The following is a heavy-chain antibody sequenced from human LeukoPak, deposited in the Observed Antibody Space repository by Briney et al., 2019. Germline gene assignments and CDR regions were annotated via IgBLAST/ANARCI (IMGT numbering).Heavy chain of an antibody. CDR3: ASLPYDSSGYPLFDY. J-gene: IGHJ4*02. D-gene: IGHD3-22*01. Sequence: PSETLSLTCTVSGGSISSYYWSWIRQPPGKGLEWIGYIYYSGSTNYNPSPKSRVTISVDTSKNQFSLKLSSVTAADTAVYYCASLPYDSSGYPLFDYWGQGTLVTVSS. V-gene: IGHV4-59*01. CDR2: IYYSGST. CDR1: GGSISSYY.